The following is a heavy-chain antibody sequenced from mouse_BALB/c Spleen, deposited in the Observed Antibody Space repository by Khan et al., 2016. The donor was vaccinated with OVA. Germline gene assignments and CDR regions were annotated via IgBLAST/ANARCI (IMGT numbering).Heavy chain of an antibody. D-gene: IGHD2-1*01. CDR2: IFPGTGTT. CDR3: ARGYCGNYEFAY. J-gene: IGHJ3*01. V-gene: IGHV1S132*01. Sequence: QVRLHQSGAELVKPGASVKLSCKTSGYTFTSYWIQWVKQRPGQGLGWIGQIFPGTGTTNYNENFKGKATLTADTSSNTAYMQFSSLTSEDSAVYCGARGYCGNYEFAYWGQGTLVTVAP. CDR1: GYTFTSYW.